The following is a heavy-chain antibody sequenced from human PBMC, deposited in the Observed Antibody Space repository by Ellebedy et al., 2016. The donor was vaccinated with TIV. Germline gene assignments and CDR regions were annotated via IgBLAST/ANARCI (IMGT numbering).Heavy chain of an antibody. Sequence: GESLKISCAASGFSFSTYGMSWVRQAPGKGLEWVSAISRSGETTYYADYVKGRFTISRDNSKNTLYLQMNSLRAEDTAMYYCAKVSVEYQLLGEEYFQHWGQGTLVTVSS. V-gene: IGHV3-23*01. CDR2: ISRSGETT. CDR1: GFSFSTYG. D-gene: IGHD2-2*01. CDR3: AKVSVEYQLLGEEYFQH. J-gene: IGHJ1*01.